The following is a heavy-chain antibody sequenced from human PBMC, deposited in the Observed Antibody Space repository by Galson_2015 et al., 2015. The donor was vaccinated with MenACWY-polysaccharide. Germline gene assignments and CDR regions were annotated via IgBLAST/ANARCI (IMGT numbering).Heavy chain of an antibody. J-gene: IGHJ4*02. CDR2: ITSSSNTI. V-gene: IGHV3-48*01. Sequence: SLRLSCAASGFSFSTYPMNLVRQAPGKGLECVSHITSSSNTIYYADSVKGRFAISRDNVENSLYLQMNSLRAEDTALYYCVRSAFFDYWGQGNLVTVSS. CDR3: VRSAFFDY. CDR1: GFSFSTYP.